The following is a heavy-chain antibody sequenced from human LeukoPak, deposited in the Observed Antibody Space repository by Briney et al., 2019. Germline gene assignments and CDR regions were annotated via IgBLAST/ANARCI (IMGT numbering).Heavy chain of an antibody. D-gene: IGHD5-24*01. CDR1: GFSFNTYA. CDR2: INYNGDST. CDR3: ARDSGGDTYNDYFDS. Sequence: GGSLRLSCAASGFSFNTYAMHWVRQAPGKGLEYVSAINYNGDSTYYANSVKGRFIISRDNSKKTLFLQMGSLRAEDKAVYYCARDSGGDTYNDYFDSWGQGTLVTVSS. V-gene: IGHV3-64*01. J-gene: IGHJ4*02.